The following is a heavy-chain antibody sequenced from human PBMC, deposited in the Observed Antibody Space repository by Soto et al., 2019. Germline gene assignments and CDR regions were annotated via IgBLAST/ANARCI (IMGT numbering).Heavy chain of an antibody. J-gene: IGHJ4*02. CDR2: IYYSGST. V-gene: IGHV4-30-4*01. Sequence: PSETLSLTCTVSGGSISSGDYYWSWIRQPPGKGLEWIGYIYYSGSTYYNPSLKIRVTISVDTSKNQFSLKLSSVTAADTAVYYCARGNVDTAMGLFDYWGQGSLVTVSS. CDR3: ARGNVDTAMGLFDY. CDR1: GGSISSGDYY. D-gene: IGHD5-18*01.